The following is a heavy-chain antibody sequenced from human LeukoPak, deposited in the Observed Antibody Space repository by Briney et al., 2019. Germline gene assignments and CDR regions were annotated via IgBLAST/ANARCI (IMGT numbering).Heavy chain of an antibody. V-gene: IGHV3-74*01. CDR1: GFTFSNYW. CDR3: AKRQQWLVGLYYYYGLDV. Sequence: GGSLRLSCASSGFTFSNYWMHWVRQDPGRGLVWVSRITTDGSLTSYADSVKGRFTISRDNTKNTLSLQMNSLRAEDTAVYYCAKRQQWLVGLYYYYGLDVWGQGTTVTVSS. J-gene: IGHJ6*02. CDR2: ITTDGSLT. D-gene: IGHD6-19*01.